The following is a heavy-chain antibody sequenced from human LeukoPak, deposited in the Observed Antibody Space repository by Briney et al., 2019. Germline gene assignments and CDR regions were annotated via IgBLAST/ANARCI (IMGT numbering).Heavy chain of an antibody. CDR1: GFTFSSYA. J-gene: IGHJ4*02. Sequence: GGSLRLSCAASGFTFSSYAMHWVRQAPGKGLEWVAVISYDGSNKYYADSVKGRFTISRDNSKNTLYLQMNSLRAEDTAVYYWARDDGARESPSYSGSYWGGGYFDYWGQGTLVTVSS. D-gene: IGHD1-26*01. V-gene: IGHV3-30-3*01. CDR2: ISYDGSNK. CDR3: ARDDGARESPSYSGSYWGGGYFDY.